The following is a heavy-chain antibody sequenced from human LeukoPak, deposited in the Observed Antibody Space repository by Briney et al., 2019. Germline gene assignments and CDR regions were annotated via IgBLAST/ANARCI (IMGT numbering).Heavy chain of an antibody. CDR2: MNPNSGNT. CDR3: ARWPFYGGQFWSGYYTHYYGMDV. Sequence: GASVKVSCKASGYTFTSYDINWVGQATGQGLEWMGWMNPNSGNTGYAQKFQGRVTMTRNTSISTAYMELSSLRSEDTAVYYCARWPFYGGQFWSGYYTHYYGMDVWGQGTTVTVSS. CDR1: GYTFTSYD. J-gene: IGHJ6*02. D-gene: IGHD3-3*01. V-gene: IGHV1-8*01.